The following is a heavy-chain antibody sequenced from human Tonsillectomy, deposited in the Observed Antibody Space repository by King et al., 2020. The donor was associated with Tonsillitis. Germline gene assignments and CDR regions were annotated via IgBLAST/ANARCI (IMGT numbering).Heavy chain of an antibody. CDR3: ARGFEIAARPFDY. J-gene: IGHJ4*02. Sequence: VQLQESGPGLVKPSETLSLTCTVSRGSITSYCWNWFRQPPGKGLEWIGYFYYSGSTTYNPSLKSRVTISVDTSKNQFSLNLNSVTAADTAGYYCARGFEIAARPFDYWGQGTLVTVSS. CDR2: FYYSGST. CDR1: RGSITSYC. D-gene: IGHD6-6*01. V-gene: IGHV4-59*01.